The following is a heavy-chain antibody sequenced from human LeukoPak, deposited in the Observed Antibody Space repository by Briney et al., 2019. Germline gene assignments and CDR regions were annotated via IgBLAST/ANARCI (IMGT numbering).Heavy chain of an antibody. V-gene: IGHV5-51*01. D-gene: IGHD5-12*01. CDR1: GYSFTSYW. CDR3: ARGAKRGVGRYSGYAQFDY. Sequence: GESLKISCKGSGYSFTSYWIGWVRQMPGKGLEWMGIIYPGDSDTRYSPSFQGQVTISADKSISTAYLQWSSLKASDTAMYYCARGAKRGVGRYSGYAQFDYWGQGTLVTVSS. CDR2: IYPGDSDT. J-gene: IGHJ4*02.